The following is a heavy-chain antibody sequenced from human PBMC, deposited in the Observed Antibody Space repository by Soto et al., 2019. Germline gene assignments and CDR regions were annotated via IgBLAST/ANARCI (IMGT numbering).Heavy chain of an antibody. J-gene: IGHJ4*02. CDR2: FNPTSGST. V-gene: IGHV1-2*04. D-gene: IGHD3-22*01. Sequence: ASVKVSCKASGYTFINYYIHWVRQAPGQGLEWMGIFNPTSGSTNYAQKFQGWVTMTRDTSISTAYMELSRLRSDDTAVYYCARDYDSSGYYYFDYWGQGTLVTVSS. CDR1: GYTFINYY. CDR3: ARDYDSSGYYYFDY.